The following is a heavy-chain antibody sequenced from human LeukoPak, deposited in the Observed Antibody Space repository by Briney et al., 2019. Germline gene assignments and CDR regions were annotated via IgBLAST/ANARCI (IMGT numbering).Heavy chain of an antibody. V-gene: IGHV4-30-4*01. D-gene: IGHD6-19*01. CDR3: ARDRSSGWLRGYFDY. CDR1: GGSISSGDYY. CDR2: IYYSGST. J-gene: IGHJ4*02. Sequence: SQTLSLTCTVSGGSISSGDYYWSWIRQPPGKGLEWIGYIYYSGSTNYNPSLKSRVTISVDASKKQFSLKLTSVTAADTAVYYCARDRSSGWLRGYFDYWGQGTLVTVSS.